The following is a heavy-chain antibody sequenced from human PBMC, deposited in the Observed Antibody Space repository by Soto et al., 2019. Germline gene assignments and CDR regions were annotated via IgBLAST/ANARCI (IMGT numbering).Heavy chain of an antibody. J-gene: IGHJ4*02. CDR1: GFTFSSNS. CDR3: AKQAGYSSDPIDY. D-gene: IGHD6-19*01. V-gene: IGHV3-23*01. Sequence: GGSLRLSCAAYGFTFSSNSMSWVRQAPGKGLEWVSSISGGGASTYYADSVKGRFTISRDNSKNTLYLQLNSLRAEDTALYYCAKQAGYSSDPIDYWGQGTLVTVSS. CDR2: ISGGGAST.